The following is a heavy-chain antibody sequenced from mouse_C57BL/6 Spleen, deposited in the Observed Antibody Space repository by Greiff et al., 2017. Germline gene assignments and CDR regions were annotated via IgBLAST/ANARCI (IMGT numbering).Heavy chain of an antibody. J-gene: IGHJ4*01. V-gene: IGHV5-4*01. CDR1: GFTFSSYA. CDR2: ISDGGSYS. CDR3: ARDRRDYDGEAMDD. D-gene: IGHD2-4*01. Sequence: EVMLVESGGGLVKPGGSLKLSCAASGFTFSSYAMSWVRQTPEKRLEWVATISDGGSYSYYSDNVKGRFSISRDNAKNNLYLQMIHLKSEDTAMYYCARDRRDYDGEAMDDWGQGTSGTVSS.